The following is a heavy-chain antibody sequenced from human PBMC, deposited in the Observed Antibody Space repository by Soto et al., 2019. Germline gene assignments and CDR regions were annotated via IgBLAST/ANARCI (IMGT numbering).Heavy chain of an antibody. V-gene: IGHV4-59*03. CDR2: VYDSGST. J-gene: IGHJ4*02. D-gene: IGHD6-13*01. CDR3: ARGWSSSWPY. CDR1: AGSISCYF. Sequence: SETLSLTCIVSAGSISCYFWSWIRQPPGKGLEWIAFVYDSGSTNYNPSLKSRVTASVDTSNNQFSLKLISVTAADTAVYYCARGWSSSWPYWGQGTLVTVSS.